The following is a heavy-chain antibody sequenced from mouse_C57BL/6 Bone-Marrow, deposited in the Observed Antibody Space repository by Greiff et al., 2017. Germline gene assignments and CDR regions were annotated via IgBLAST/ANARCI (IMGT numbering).Heavy chain of an antibody. J-gene: IGHJ3*01. Sequence: QVQLQQPGADLVKPGASVKLSCKASGYTFTSYWMHWVPQRPGQGLEWIGMIHPNSGSTNYNEKFTSKATLTVDKSSSTAYMQLSSLTSEDSAVYYCARGSSGYVFADWGKGTLVTVSA. CDR1: GYTFTSYW. V-gene: IGHV1-64*01. CDR3: ARGSSGYVFAD. CDR2: IHPNSGST. D-gene: IGHD3-2*02.